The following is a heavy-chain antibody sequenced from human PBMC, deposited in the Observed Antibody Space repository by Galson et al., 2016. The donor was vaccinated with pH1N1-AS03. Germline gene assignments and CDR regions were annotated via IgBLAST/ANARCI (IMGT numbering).Heavy chain of an antibody. CDR3: ARGRGSYGMDV. CDR1: GYTFISYV. J-gene: IGHJ6*02. V-gene: IGHV1-3*01. Sequence: CKASGYTFISYVMHWVRQAPGQRLEWMGWINAGNGNTTYSQSFKGRVTITRDTSASKAYMELSSLRSEDTAVYYCARGRGSYGMDVWGQGTTVTASS. CDR2: INAGNGNT. D-gene: IGHD1-26*01.